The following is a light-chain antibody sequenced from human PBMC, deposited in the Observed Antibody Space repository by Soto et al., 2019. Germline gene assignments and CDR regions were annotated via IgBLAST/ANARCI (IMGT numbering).Light chain of an antibody. Sequence: EIVLKQSPATLSLSPGERATLSCRASQSVSSYLAWYQQKPGQAPRLLIYDASNRATGIPARFSGSGSGTDFTLTISSLEPEDFAVYYCQQRSNWITFGQGTRLETK. J-gene: IGKJ5*01. CDR1: QSVSSY. CDR3: QQRSNWIT. CDR2: DAS. V-gene: IGKV3-11*01.